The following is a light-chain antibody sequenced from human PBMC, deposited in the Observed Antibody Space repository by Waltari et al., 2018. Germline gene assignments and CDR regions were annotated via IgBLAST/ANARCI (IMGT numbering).Light chain of an antibody. Sequence: SSELTQDPAVSVALGQTVRITCQGDSLKSFYASWYQQKPGQAPVIVIYGKNIRPSGIPDRFSGSNSGNTASLTITGAQAEDEADYYCNSRDNNGNHLKVFGTGTKVTVL. V-gene: IGLV3-19*01. CDR3: NSRDNNGNHLKV. CDR2: GKN. CDR1: SLKSFY. J-gene: IGLJ1*01.